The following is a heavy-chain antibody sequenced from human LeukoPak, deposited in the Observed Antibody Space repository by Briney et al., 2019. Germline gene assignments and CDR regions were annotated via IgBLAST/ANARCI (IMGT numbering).Heavy chain of an antibody. J-gene: IGHJ3*02. D-gene: IGHD3-10*01. Sequence: PGGSLRLSCTASGFTFGDYAMSWFRQAPGKGLEWVGFIRSKAYGGTTEYAASVKGRFTISRDDSKSIAYLQMNSLKTEDTAVYYCTRDGSGSYGQLYAFDIWGQGTMVTVSS. CDR2: IRSKAYGGTT. CDR1: GFTFGDYA. CDR3: TRDGSGSYGQLYAFDI. V-gene: IGHV3-49*03.